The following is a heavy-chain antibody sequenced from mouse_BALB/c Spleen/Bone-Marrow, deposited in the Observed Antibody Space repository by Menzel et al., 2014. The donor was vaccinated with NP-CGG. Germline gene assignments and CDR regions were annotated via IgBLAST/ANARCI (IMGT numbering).Heavy chain of an antibody. CDR3: ERLSYYGRFAY. D-gene: IGHD1-1*01. V-gene: IGHV4-1*02. Sequence: EVKLQESGGGLVQPGGSLKLSCAASGFDFSRYWTSWVRQAPGKGLEWIGEINPDSSTINYTPSLKDKFIISRDNAKNTLYLQMSKVRSEDTALYYCERLSYYGRFAYWGQGTLVTVSA. CDR2: INPDSSTI. CDR1: GFDFSRYW. J-gene: IGHJ3*01.